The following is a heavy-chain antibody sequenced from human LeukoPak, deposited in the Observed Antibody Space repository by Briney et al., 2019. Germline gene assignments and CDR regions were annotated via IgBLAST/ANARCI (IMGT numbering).Heavy chain of an antibody. J-gene: IGHJ6*02. D-gene: IGHD3-22*01. V-gene: IGHV4-39*07. CDR2: IYYSGST. Sequence: NTSETLSLTCTVSGGSISSSSYYWGWIRQPPGKGLEWIGSIYYSGSTYYNPSLKSRVTISVDTSKNQFSLKLSSVTAADTAVYYCARETMTSDGMDVWGQGTTVTVSS. CDR3: ARETMTSDGMDV. CDR1: GGSISSSSYY.